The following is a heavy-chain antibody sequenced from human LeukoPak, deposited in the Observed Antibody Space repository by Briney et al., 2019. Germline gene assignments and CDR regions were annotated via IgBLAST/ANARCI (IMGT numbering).Heavy chain of an antibody. V-gene: IGHV3-7*01. Sequence: GGSLRLSCAASGFTFISYWMTSVRQAPGEGLEWVANIKQDGSEKYYVDSVKGRFTISRDNAKNSLYLKMNSLRAEDTAVYYCASPTISRSLAYWGQGTPVTVSS. CDR2: IKQDGSEK. CDR3: ASPTISRSLAY. J-gene: IGHJ4*02. D-gene: IGHD1-26*01. CDR1: GFTFISYW.